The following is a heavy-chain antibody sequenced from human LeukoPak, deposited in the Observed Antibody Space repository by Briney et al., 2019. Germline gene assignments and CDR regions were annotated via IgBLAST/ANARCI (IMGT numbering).Heavy chain of an antibody. Sequence: ASVTVSFKASGYTFTSYGISWVRQAPGQGLEWMGWISAYNGNTNYAQKLQGRVTMTTDTSTSTAYMELRSLRSDDTAVYYCARGYCSSTSCPNDYWGQGTLVTVSS. CDR3: ARGYCSSTSCPNDY. D-gene: IGHD2-2*01. CDR2: ISAYNGNT. J-gene: IGHJ4*02. CDR1: GYTFTSYG. V-gene: IGHV1-18*01.